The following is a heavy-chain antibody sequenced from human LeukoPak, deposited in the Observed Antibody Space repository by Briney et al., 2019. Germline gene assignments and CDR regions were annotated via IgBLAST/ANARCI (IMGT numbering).Heavy chain of an antibody. Sequence: GGSLRLSCAASGFTFSSYWMHSVRQAPGKGLVWVSRLNSDGSSTSYADSVKGRFTISRDNAETTLHLQMNNLSAEDTAVYYCARASNRNSINFDYWGQGALVTVSS. CDR2: LNSDGSST. CDR3: ARASNRNSINFDY. CDR1: GFTFSSYW. D-gene: IGHD1-7*01. V-gene: IGHV3-74*01. J-gene: IGHJ4*02.